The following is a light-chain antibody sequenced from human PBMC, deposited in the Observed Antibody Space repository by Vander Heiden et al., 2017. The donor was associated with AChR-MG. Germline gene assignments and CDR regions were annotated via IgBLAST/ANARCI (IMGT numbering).Light chain of an antibody. CDR3: LLYYGGAQGV. CDR1: TGAVSSCYY. V-gene: IGLV7-43*01. Sequence: QTVVTQDPSLTVSPGGTVTLTCASSTGAVSSCYYPNWYQQKPGKAPKALIYSTSNKPSWTPARFSGSLLGGKAALTLSGVQPEDEAEYYCLLYYGGAQGVFGTGTKVTVL. J-gene: IGLJ1*01. CDR2: STS.